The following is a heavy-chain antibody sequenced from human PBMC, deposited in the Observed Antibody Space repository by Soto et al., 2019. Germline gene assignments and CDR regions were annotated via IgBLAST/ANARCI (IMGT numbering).Heavy chain of an antibody. Sequence: SETLSLICAVAGGSISSGGYSWSWIRQPPGKGLEWIGYIYHSGSTYYNPSLKSRVTISVDRSKNQFSLKLSSVTAADTAVYYCARGGVDYYDSSGYYFPTYYFAYWGQGTLVTVSS. CDR3: ARGGVDYYDSSGYYFPTYYFAY. D-gene: IGHD3-22*01. CDR2: IYHSGST. V-gene: IGHV4-30-2*01. CDR1: GGSISSGGYS. J-gene: IGHJ4*02.